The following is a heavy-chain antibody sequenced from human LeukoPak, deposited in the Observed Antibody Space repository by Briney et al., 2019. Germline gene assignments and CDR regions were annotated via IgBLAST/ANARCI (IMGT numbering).Heavy chain of an antibody. CDR1: GFSFSSYG. Sequence: GRSLRLPCAASGFSFSSYGMHWVRQAPGKGLEWVAVISDDGSNKYYADSVKGRFTISRDTSKNTLYLHMNSLRAEDTAVYYCAKDHGYSSSWYAVDYWGQGTLVTVSS. D-gene: IGHD6-13*01. CDR3: AKDHGYSSSWYAVDY. CDR2: ISDDGSNK. V-gene: IGHV3-30*18. J-gene: IGHJ4*02.